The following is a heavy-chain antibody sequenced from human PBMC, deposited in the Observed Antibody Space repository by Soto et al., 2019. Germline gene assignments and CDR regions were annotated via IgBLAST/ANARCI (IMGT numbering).Heavy chain of an antibody. D-gene: IGHD3-16*01. CDR3: ARAVGGEYYDSRSRYSAY. CDR2: IYPCDFDI. CDR1: GYKLIDYW. V-gene: IGHV5-51*01. J-gene: IGHJ4*02. Sequence: ESLTISFQGSGYKLIDYWIGWVRQIPGKGLEWMGSIYPCDFDIKYGPSFQGQVTISADKSITTVYLQWSSLKASDTGIYYCARAVGGEYYDSRSRYSAYWGQGTQVTVSS.